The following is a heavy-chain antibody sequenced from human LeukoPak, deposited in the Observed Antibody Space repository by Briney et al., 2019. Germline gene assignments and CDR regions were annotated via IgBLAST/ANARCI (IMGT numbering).Heavy chain of an antibody. CDR3: AKDISYYGSGSDYGMDV. V-gene: IGHV3-9*01. J-gene: IGHJ6*02. CDR2: ISWNSGSI. D-gene: IGHD3-10*01. CDR1: GFTFDDYA. Sequence: PPGRSLRLSCAASGFTFDDYAMPWVRQAPGKGLEWVSGISWNSGSIGYADSVKGRFTISRDNAKNSLYLQMNSLRAEDTALYYCAKDISYYGSGSDYGMDVWGQGTTVTVSS.